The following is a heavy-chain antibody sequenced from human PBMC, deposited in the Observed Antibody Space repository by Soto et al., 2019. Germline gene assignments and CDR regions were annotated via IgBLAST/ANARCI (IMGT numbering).Heavy chain of an antibody. V-gene: IGHV3-23*04. J-gene: IGHJ4*02. D-gene: IGHD3-3*01. Sequence: EVQLVESGGGLVQPGGSLRLSCVASGFTFSTYAMSWVRQAPGQGLEWLSGIYGSGGGISYADSVKGRFTISRDKSRNTLYLQMNSLRTDDTAIYYCAKDRQPDGFWPFDHWGRGTLIIVSS. CDR2: IYGSGGGI. CDR3: AKDRQPDGFWPFDH. CDR1: GFTFSTYA.